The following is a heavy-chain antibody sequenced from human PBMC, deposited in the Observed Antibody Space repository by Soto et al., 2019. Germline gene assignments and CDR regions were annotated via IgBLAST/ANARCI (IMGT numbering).Heavy chain of an antibody. D-gene: IGHD1-20*01. CDR3: ARGVTGLDP. CDR1: GYTFINYG. V-gene: IGHV1-18*01. J-gene: IGHJ5*02. CDR2: ISAYSGNT. Sequence: QVQLVQSGAEVKKPGASVKVSCKASGYTFINYGISWVRQAPGQGLEWMGWISAYSGNTNYAQKLXXRXTXXTDTSTSTAYMELRSLTSDDTAVYYCARGVTGLDPWGQGTLVTVSS.